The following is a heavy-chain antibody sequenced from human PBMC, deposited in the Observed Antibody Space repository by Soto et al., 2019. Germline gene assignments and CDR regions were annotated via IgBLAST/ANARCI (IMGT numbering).Heavy chain of an antibody. CDR3: AKQFSGWSYYFDY. V-gene: IGHV3-30-3*02. CDR2: ISYDGSTR. Sequence: QVQLVESGGGVVQPGRSLRLSCAASGFTFSTNAMHWVRQAPGKGLEWVAVISYDGSTRYYADSMKGRFTISRDNSKNTLYLPMNNLRAEDTAVYYCAKQFSGWSYYFDYWGQGTLVTVSS. CDR1: GFTFSTNA. D-gene: IGHD6-19*01. J-gene: IGHJ4*02.